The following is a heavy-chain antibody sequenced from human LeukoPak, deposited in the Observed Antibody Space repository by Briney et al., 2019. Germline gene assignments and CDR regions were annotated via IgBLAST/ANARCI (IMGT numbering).Heavy chain of an antibody. CDR1: GDIFNSYS. CDR2: IIPMFGSA. Sequence: ASVKVSCKASGDIFNSYSLAWVRQAPGQGLEWMGGIIPMFGSADYAQKFQGRVKITTDHSTSTAYMELSSLSSEDTAVYFCARVGRGRGSLPNPNHYMDVWGKGTTVTVSS. CDR3: ARVGRGRGSLPNPNHYMDV. D-gene: IGHD3-10*01. V-gene: IGHV1-69*05. J-gene: IGHJ6*03.